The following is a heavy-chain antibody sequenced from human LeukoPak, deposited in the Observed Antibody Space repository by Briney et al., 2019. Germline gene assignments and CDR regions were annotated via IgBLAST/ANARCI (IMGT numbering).Heavy chain of an antibody. Sequence: ASVKVSCKASGYTFTSYDINWVRQATGQGLEWMGWMNPNSGNTGYAQKFQGRVTMTRNTSISTAYMELSSLRSEDTAVYYCARVRTGRNYYDFWSGTYYYYGMDVWGQGTTVTVSS. CDR2: MNPNSGNT. D-gene: IGHD3-3*01. CDR1: GYTFTSYD. V-gene: IGHV1-8*01. J-gene: IGHJ6*02. CDR3: ARVRTGRNYYDFWSGTYYYYGMDV.